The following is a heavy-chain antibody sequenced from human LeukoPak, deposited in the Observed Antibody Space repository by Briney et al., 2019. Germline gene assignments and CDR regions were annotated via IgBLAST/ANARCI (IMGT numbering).Heavy chain of an antibody. CDR3: ARESIIFDY. D-gene: IGHD3-16*01. CDR1: GFTFSSYS. CDR2: ISSSSSTI. J-gene: IGHJ4*02. V-gene: IGHV3-48*04. Sequence: PGRSLRLSCAASGFTFSSYSMNWVRQAPGKGLEWVSYISSSSSTIYYADSVKGRFTISRDNAKNSLYLQMNSLRAEDTAVYYCARESIIFDYWGQGTLVTVSS.